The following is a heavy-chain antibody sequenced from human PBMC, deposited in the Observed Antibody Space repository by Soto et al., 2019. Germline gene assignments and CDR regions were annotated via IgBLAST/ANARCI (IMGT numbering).Heavy chain of an antibody. D-gene: IGHD3-22*01. CDR3: ASADLYYYDSSGYYY. CDR2: INAGNGNT. J-gene: IGHJ4*02. V-gene: IGHV1-3*01. CDR1: GYTFTSYA. Sequence: ASVKVSCKASGYTFTSYAMHWVRPAPGQRLEWMGWINAGNGNTKYSQKFQGRVTITRDTSASTAYMELSSLRSEDTAVYYCASADLYYYDSSGYYYWAQGTLVTVSS.